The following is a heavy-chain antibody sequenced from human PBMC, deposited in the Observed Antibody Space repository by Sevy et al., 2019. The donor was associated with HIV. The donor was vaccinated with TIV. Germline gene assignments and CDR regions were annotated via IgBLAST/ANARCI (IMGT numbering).Heavy chain of an antibody. D-gene: IGHD2-2*01. Sequence: ASVKVSCKASGYTFTDYFMHWVRQAPGQGLEWMGWINSNNNGTNYAQKFQGRVTMTRDTSINTAYMELRGLRYDDTAVYYCARDGRYCSTSICYLGYYAMDVWGQGTTVTVSS. CDR3: ARDGRYCSTSICYLGYYAMDV. V-gene: IGHV1-2*02. CDR1: GYTFTDYF. CDR2: INSNNNGT. J-gene: IGHJ6*02.